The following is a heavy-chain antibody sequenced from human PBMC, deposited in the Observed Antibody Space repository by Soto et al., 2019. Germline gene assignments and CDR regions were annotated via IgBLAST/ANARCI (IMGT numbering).Heavy chain of an antibody. D-gene: IGHD3-16*01. CDR1: GGTFSSYS. CDR3: ARPFQSWQGGWYFDL. V-gene: IGHV1-69*01. CDR2: SIPIFGTA. Sequence: QVQLVQSGAEVKKPGSSVKVSCKASGGTFSSYSINWVRQAPGQGLEWMGGSIPIFGTANYAQKFQGRVTLTADESTSTAHMELSSLRNEDTAVYYCARPFQSWQGGWYFDLWGRGTLVTVSS. J-gene: IGHJ2*01.